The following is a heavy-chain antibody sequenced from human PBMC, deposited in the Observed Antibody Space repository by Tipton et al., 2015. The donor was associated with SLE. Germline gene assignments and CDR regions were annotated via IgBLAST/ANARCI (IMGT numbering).Heavy chain of an antibody. Sequence: SLRLSCAASGFTFSSYSMNWVRQAPGKGLEWVSSISSSSSYTNYADSVKGRFTISRDNAKNSLYLQMNSLRAEDTAVYYCASDSSGWLDYWGQGTLVTVSS. J-gene: IGHJ4*02. CDR3: ASDSSGWLDY. CDR2: ISSSSSYT. V-gene: IGHV3-21*01. CDR1: GFTFSSYS. D-gene: IGHD6-19*01.